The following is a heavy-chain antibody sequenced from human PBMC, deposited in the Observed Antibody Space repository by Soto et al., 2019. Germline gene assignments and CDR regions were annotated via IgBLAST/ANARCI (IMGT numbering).Heavy chain of an antibody. CDR2: ISYDGSNK. D-gene: IGHD2-15*01. Sequence: PVGSLRLSCAASGFTFSSYGMHWVRQAPGKGLEWVAVISYDGSNKYYADSVKGRFTISRDNSKNTLYLQMNSLRAEDTAVYYCAKAGGLLSVPTSPPDYWGQGTLVTVSS. CDR3: AKAGGLLSVPTSPPDY. J-gene: IGHJ4*02. CDR1: GFTFSSYG. V-gene: IGHV3-30*18.